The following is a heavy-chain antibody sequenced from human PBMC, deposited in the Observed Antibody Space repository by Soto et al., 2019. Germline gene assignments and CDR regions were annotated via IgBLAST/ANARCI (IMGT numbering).Heavy chain of an antibody. V-gene: IGHV4-30-4*01. CDR2: IYYSGST. Sequence: PSETLSLTCTVSGGSISSGDYYWSWIRQPPGKGLEWIGYIYYSGSTYYNPSLKSRVTISVDTSKNQFSLKLSSVTAADTAVYYCARERTDGSRLDSWGQGILVSVSS. CDR1: GGSISSGDYY. D-gene: IGHD6-13*01. J-gene: IGHJ5*01. CDR3: ARERTDGSRLDS.